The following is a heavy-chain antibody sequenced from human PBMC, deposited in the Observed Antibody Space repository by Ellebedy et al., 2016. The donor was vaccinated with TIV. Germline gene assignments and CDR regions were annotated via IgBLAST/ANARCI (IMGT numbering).Heavy chain of an antibody. D-gene: IGHD4-11*01. Sequence: SETLSLTXTVSGGSVSSGSYYWSWIRQPPGKGLEWIGYIYYSGSTKYNPSLKSRVTISVDMSKNQFSLKLSSVTAADTAVYYCTREPVSTWKGPIDYWGQGTLVTVSS. CDR3: TREPVSTWKGPIDY. CDR2: IYYSGST. J-gene: IGHJ4*02. CDR1: GGSVSSGSYY. V-gene: IGHV4-61*01.